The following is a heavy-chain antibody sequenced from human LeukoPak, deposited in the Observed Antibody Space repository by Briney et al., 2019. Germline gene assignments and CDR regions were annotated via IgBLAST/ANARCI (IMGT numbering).Heavy chain of an antibody. CDR1: GGTFSSYA. J-gene: IGHJ5*02. V-gene: IGHV1-8*02. CDR3: ARVPSGGDKFDP. Sequence: GASVKVSCKASGGTFSSYAISWVRQATGQGLEWMGWMNPNSGNTGYAQKFQGRVTMTRNTSIRTAYMELSSLRSEDTAVYYCARVPSGGDKFDPWGQGTLVTVSS. CDR2: MNPNSGNT. D-gene: IGHD6-25*01.